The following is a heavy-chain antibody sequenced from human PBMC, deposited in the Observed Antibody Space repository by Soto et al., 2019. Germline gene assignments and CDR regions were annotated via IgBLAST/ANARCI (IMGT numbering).Heavy chain of an antibody. V-gene: IGHV3-7*01. CDR1: GFTFSSYW. CDR2: IKQDGSEK. D-gene: IGHD5-18*01. Sequence: GGSLRLSCAASGFTFSSYWMSWVRQAPGKGLEWVANIKQDGSEKYYVDSVKGRFTISRGNAKNSLYLQMNSLRAEDTAVYYCARLSDTAMNPFDYWGQGTLVTVSS. CDR3: ARLSDTAMNPFDY. J-gene: IGHJ4*02.